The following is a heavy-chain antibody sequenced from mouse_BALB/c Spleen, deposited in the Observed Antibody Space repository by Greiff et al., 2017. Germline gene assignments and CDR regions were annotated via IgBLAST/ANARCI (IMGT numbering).Heavy chain of an antibody. V-gene: IGHV14-3*02. CDR2: IDPANGNT. J-gene: IGHJ1*01. D-gene: IGHD1-1*01. CDR1: GFNINDTY. Sequence: EVKLQESGAELVKPGASVKLSCTASGFNINDTYMPWVRQRPEQSLEWIGRIDPANGNTKHDPKFQGKATITADTSSNTAYLQLSSLTSEDTAVYYCATPPYYGSSYWYFDVWGAGTTVTVSS. CDR3: ATPPYYGSSYWYFDV.